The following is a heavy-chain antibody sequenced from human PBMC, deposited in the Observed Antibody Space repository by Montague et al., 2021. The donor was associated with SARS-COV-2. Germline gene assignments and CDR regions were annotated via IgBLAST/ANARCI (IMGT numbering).Heavy chain of an antibody. J-gene: IGHJ4*02. CDR3: ASFMIQAVPNY. Sequence: TLPLTCTVSGASISSGGYYWSWIRQHPGKGLEWIGYIFHSGTTYYSPSLESRVTMSVDTSENQFSLKLASVTAADTAVYYCASFMIQAVPNYWGQGTLVTVSS. CDR2: IFHSGTT. CDR1: GASISSGGYY. D-gene: IGHD3-16*01. V-gene: IGHV4-31*03.